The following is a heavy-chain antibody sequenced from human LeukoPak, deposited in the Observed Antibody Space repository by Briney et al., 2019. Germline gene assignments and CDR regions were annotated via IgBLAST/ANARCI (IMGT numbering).Heavy chain of an antibody. CDR3: ARQPSSSLAGDY. V-gene: IGHV4-39*01. D-gene: IGHD6-13*01. CDR1: GGSISSSSYY. CDR2: IYYSGST. J-gene: IGHJ4*02. Sequence: SETLSLTCTVSGGSISSSSYYWGWIRQPPGKGLEWIGSIYYSGSTYYNPSLKSRVTTSVDTSKNQFSLKLSSVTAADTAVYYCARQPSSSLAGDYWGQGTLVTVSS.